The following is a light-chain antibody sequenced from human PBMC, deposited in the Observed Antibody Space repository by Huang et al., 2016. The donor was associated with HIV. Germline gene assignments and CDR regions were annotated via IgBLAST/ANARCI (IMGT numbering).Light chain of an antibody. CDR3: QQSYSTPRT. J-gene: IGKJ1*01. Sequence: DIQMTQSPSSLSASVGDRVTITCRASQSISSYLNWYQQKPGKAPNLLIYGASNLQGGVPSRFSGRGSGTDFTHFTLTISSLQPEDFATYYCQQSYSTPRTFGQGTKVEIK. CDR2: GAS. V-gene: IGKV1-39*01. CDR1: QSISSY.